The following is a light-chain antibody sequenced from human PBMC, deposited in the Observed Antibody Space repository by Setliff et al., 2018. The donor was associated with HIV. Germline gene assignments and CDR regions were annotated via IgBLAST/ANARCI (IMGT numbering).Light chain of an antibody. CDR3: CAYAGDSISI. CDR2: EDN. J-gene: IGLJ2*01. CDR1: NNDVGNYNL. V-gene: IGLV2-23*01. Sequence: QSALAQPASLSGSPGQSITISCTGTNNDVGNYNLVSWYQQYSGKAPQLMIFEDNKRPSGVSNRFSGSKSGNTASLTISGLQAEDEADYYCCAYAGDSISIFGGGTKVTVL.